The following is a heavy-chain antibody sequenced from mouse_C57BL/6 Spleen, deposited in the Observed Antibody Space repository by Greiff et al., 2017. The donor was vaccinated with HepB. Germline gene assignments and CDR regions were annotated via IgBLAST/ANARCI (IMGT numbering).Heavy chain of an antibody. CDR1: GYTFTDYN. V-gene: IGHV1-22*01. J-gene: IGHJ1*03. D-gene: IGHD2-2*01. CDR2: INPNNGGT. Sequence: DVQLQESGPELVKPGASVKMSCKASGYTFTDYNMHWVKQSHGKSLEWIGYINPNNGGTSYNQKFKGKATLTVNKSSSTAYMELRSLTSEDSAVYYCARSTMVTSYWYFDVWGTGTTVTVSS. CDR3: ARSTMVTSYWYFDV.